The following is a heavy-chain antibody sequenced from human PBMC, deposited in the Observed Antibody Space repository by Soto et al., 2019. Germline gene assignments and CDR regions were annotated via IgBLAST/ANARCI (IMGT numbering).Heavy chain of an antibody. V-gene: IGHV1-18*01. J-gene: IGHJ4*02. Sequence: QVQLVQSGAEVKKPGASVKVSCKASGYTFPSYGITWVRQAPGQGLEWMGWISAYNGNTNYAQKLQGRVTMTTDTATSTAYMERRGLRSDDTAVYYCARDAPLGGTTLFSGYWGQGTLVTVSS. CDR3: ARDAPLGGTTLFSGY. CDR2: ISAYNGNT. CDR1: GYTFPSYG. D-gene: IGHD2-15*01.